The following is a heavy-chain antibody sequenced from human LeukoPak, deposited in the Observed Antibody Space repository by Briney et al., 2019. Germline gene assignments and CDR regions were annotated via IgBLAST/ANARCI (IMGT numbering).Heavy chain of an antibody. CDR3: ARDLRGYSSGLGGAFDI. CDR2: IYYSGST. V-gene: IGHV4-59*01. CDR1: GGSISSYY. D-gene: IGHD6-19*01. Sequence: SETLSLTCSVSGGSISSYYWSWIRQPPGKGLEWIGYIYYSGSTNYNPSLKSRVTISVDTSKNQFSLKLSSVTAADTAVYYCARDLRGYSSGLGGAFDIWGQGTMVTVSS. J-gene: IGHJ3*02.